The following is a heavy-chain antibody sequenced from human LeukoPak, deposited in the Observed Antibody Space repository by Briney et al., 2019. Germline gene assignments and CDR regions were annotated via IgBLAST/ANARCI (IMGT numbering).Heavy chain of an antibody. CDR1: GGSISSSSYY. D-gene: IGHD1-14*01. J-gene: IGHJ4*02. V-gene: IGHV4-39*01. CDR3: ARTTPYLHFDY. Sequence: SETLSLTCTVSGGSISSSSYYWGWIRQPPGKGLEWIGSIYYSGSTYYNPSRKSRVTISVDTSKNQFSLKLSSVTAADTAVYYCARTTPYLHFDYWGQGTLVTVSS. CDR2: IYYSGST.